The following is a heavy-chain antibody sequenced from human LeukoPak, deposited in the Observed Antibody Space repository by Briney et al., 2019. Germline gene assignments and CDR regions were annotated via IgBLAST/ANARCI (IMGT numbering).Heavy chain of an antibody. V-gene: IGHV3-23*01. CDR2: ISGSGGST. CDR1: GFTFSSYA. Sequence: GGSLRLSCAASGFTFSSYAMSWVGQAQGKGLEWVSAISGSGGSTYYADSVKGRFTISRDNSKNTLYLQMNSLRAEDTAVYYCAKDLRCYSSGRWGVYWGQGTLITVSS. CDR3: AKDLRCYSSGRWGVY. J-gene: IGHJ4*02. D-gene: IGHD6-19*01.